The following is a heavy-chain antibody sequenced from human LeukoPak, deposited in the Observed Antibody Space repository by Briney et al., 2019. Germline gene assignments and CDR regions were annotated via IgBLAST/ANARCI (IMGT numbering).Heavy chain of an antibody. CDR3: ARDTKDYYDSSGLLLPNWYFDL. CDR1: GGTFSSYA. Sequence: SVKVSCKGSGGTFSSYAINWVRQAPGQGLEWMGGIIPIFGTANFAQKFQGRVTITADESTSTAYMELSSLRSEDAAVYYCARDTKDYYDSSGLLLPNWYFDLWGRGTLVTVSS. D-gene: IGHD3-22*01. J-gene: IGHJ2*01. CDR2: IIPIFGTA. V-gene: IGHV1-69*13.